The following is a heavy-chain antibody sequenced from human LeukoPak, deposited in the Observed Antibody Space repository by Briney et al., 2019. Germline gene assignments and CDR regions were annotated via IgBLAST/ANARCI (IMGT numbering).Heavy chain of an antibody. CDR3: ARSLGSYGSYYFDY. J-gene: IGHJ4*02. V-gene: IGHV1-2*02. Sequence: ASVKVSCKASGYTFTGYYMHWVRQAPGQGLEWMGWINPNSGGTNYAQKFQGRVTMTRDTSISTAYMELSRLRSDDTAVYYCARSLGSYGSYYFDYWGQGTLVTVSS. CDR1: GYTFTGYY. D-gene: IGHD3-10*01. CDR2: INPNSGGT.